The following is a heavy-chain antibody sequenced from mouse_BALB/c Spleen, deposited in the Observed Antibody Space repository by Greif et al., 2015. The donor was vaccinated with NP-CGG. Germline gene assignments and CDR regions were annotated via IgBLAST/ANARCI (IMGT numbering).Heavy chain of an antibody. D-gene: IGHD2-2*01. CDR3: TREWGYDDYAMDY. CDR2: IYPGGGST. CDR1: GYTFTSYW. Sequence: LQQSGSELVRPGASVKLSCKASGYTFTSYWMHWVKQRPGQGLEWIGNIYPGGGSTNYDEKFKSKATLTVDTSSSTAYMQLSSLTSEDSAVYYCTREWGYDDYAMDYWGQGTSVTVSS. V-gene: IGHV1S22*01. J-gene: IGHJ4*01.